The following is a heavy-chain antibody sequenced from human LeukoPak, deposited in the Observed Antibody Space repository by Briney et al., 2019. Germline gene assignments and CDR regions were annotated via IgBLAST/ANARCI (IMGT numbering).Heavy chain of an antibody. V-gene: IGHV3-30*02. J-gene: IGHJ4*02. CDR1: GFTFSNYG. CDR3: AKRGGSYWNYFDY. D-gene: IGHD3-10*01. CDR2: IRYDGSNK. Sequence: PGGSLRLSCAASGFTFSNYGMHWVRQAPGKGLGWVAFIRYDGSNKYYADSVKGRFTISRDNSKNTLYLQMNSLRAEDTAVYYCAKRGGSYWNYFDYWGQGTLVTVSS.